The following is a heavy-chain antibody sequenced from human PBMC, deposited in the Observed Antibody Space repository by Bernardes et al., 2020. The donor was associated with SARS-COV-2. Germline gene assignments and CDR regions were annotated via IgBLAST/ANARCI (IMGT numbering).Heavy chain of an antibody. CDR2: IYHSGST. V-gene: IGHV4-4*02. D-gene: IGHD3-16*01. Sequence: SETLSLTCAVSGGSISSSNWWSWVRQPPGKRLEWIGEIYHSGSTNYNPSLKSRVAISVDKSKNQFSLKLSSVTAADTAVYYCARRGLGYGGGMDVWGQGTTVTVSS. CDR3: ARRGLGYGGGMDV. CDR1: GGSISSSNW. J-gene: IGHJ6*02.